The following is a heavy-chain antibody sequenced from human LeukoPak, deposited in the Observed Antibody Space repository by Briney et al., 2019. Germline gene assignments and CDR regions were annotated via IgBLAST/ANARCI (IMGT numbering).Heavy chain of an antibody. J-gene: IGHJ4*02. CDR1: GFNFNNYW. Sequence: HGESLKISCEASGFNFNNYWVGWVRQMPGKGLEWMGRIDPSDSYTNYSPSFQGHVTISADKSISTAYLQWNSLKASDTAMYYCARGRRHLDYWGQGTLVTASS. CDR3: ARGRRHLDY. V-gene: IGHV5-10-1*01. D-gene: IGHD1-26*01. CDR2: IDPSDSYT.